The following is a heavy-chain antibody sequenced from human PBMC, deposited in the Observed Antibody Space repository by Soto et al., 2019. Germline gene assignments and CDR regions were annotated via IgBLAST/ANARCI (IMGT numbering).Heavy chain of an antibody. D-gene: IGHD3-22*01. V-gene: IGHV4-4*07. CDR3: ARDLDATYYYDSSGYDNAFDI. Sequence: SETLSLTCTVSGGSIGSYYWSWIRQPAGKGLEWIGRIYTSGSTNYNPSLKSRVTMSVDTSKNQFSLKLRSVTTADTAVYYCARDLDATYYYDSSGYDNAFDIWGQGTMVTVS. CDR2: IYTSGST. CDR1: GGSIGSYY. J-gene: IGHJ3*02.